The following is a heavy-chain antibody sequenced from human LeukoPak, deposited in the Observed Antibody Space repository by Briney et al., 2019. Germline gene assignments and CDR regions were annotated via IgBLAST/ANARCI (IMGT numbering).Heavy chain of an antibody. J-gene: IGHJ3*02. CDR1: GYTFTGYY. D-gene: IGHD3-16*01. CDR3: ARGDYDYDAFDI. CDR2: MNPNSGNT. V-gene: IGHV1-8*02. Sequence: ASVKVSCKASGYTFTGYYMHWVRQATGQGLEWMGWMNPNSGNTGYAQKFQGRVTMTRNTSISTAYMELSSLRSEDTAVYYCARGDYDYDAFDIWGQGTMVTVSS.